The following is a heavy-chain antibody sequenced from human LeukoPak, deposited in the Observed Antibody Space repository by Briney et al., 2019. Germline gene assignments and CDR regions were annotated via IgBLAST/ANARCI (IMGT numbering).Heavy chain of an antibody. CDR2: IGGSGGST. CDR1: GFTFSSYA. J-gene: IGHJ4*02. Sequence: GGSLRLSCAASGFTFSSYAMSWVRQAPGKGLEWVSAIGGSGGSTYYADSVKGRFTISRDNSKNTLYLQMNSLRAEDTAVYYCAKITITFGGVIVIKSFDYWGQGTLVTVSS. V-gene: IGHV3-23*01. CDR3: AKITITFGGVIVIKSFDY. D-gene: IGHD3-16*02.